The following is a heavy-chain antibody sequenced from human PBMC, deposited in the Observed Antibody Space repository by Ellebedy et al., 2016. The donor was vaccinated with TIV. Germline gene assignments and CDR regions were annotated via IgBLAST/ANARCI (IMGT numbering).Heavy chain of an antibody. V-gene: IGHV3-33*03. CDR1: GFTFSNYG. CDR2: ISYDESKK. CDR3: AGRGY. J-gene: IGHJ4*02. Sequence: GGSLRLSXVASGFTFSNYGLHWVRQRPGKGLEWVAFISYDESKKYYADSVKGRFTISRDNAKNSLYLQMNSLRAEDTAVYYCAGRGYWGQGTLVTVSS.